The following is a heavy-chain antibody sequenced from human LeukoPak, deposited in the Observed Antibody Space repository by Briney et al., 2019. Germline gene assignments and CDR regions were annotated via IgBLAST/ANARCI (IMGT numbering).Heavy chain of an antibody. CDR2: INHSGST. D-gene: IGHD5-24*01. Sequence: SETLSLTCAVYGGSFSGYYWSWIRQPPGKGLEWIGEINHSGSTNYNPSLKSRVTISVDTSKNQFSLKLSSVTAADTAVYYCARRIVETATIWDAFDIWGQGTMVTVSS. V-gene: IGHV4-34*01. CDR1: GGSFSGYY. J-gene: IGHJ3*02. CDR3: ARRIVETATIWDAFDI.